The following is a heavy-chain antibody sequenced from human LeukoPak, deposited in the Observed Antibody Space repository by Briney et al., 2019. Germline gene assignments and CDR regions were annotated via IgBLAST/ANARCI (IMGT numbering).Heavy chain of an antibody. CDR2: ISYDGSNK. Sequence: GGSLRLSCAASGFTFSSYGMHWVRQAPGKGLEWVAVISYDGSNKYYAAPVKGRFTISRDNSKNTLSLQMNSLRAEDTAIYYCAKTSHSSAYYYYFDYWGQGTLVTVSS. J-gene: IGHJ4*02. CDR1: GFTFSSYG. V-gene: IGHV3-30*18. D-gene: IGHD3-22*01. CDR3: AKTSHSSAYYYYFDY.